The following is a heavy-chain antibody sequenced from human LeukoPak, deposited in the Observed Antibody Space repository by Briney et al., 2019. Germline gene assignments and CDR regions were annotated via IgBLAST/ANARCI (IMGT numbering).Heavy chain of an antibody. CDR2: IYYSGST. Sequence: KPSETLPLTCAVYGGSFSGYYWSWIRQPPGKGLEWIGSIYYSGSTYYNPSLKSRVTISVDTSKNQFSLKLSSVTAADTAVYYCARHGRVGPYGYGELRYYYGMDVWGQGTTVTVSS. D-gene: IGHD4-17*01. J-gene: IGHJ6*02. CDR1: GGSFSGYY. V-gene: IGHV4-34*01. CDR3: ARHGRVGPYGYGELRYYYGMDV.